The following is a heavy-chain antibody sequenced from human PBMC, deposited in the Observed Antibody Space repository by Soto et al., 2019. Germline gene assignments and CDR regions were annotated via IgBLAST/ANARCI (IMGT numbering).Heavy chain of an antibody. D-gene: IGHD5-18*01. J-gene: IGHJ5*02. Sequence: QAKVVQSGAEVKKPGASVKISCKASGYIFTNYYMHWVRQAPGQGLEWMGISNGGDSTTKYAQRFQVRVTITNDTSTSTVYMDLSGLTSDDTAVYYCVRGGSNYGNWFDPWGQGTLVTVSS. CDR2: SNGGDSTT. CDR3: VRGGSNYGNWFDP. V-gene: IGHV1-46*01. CDR1: GYIFTNYY.